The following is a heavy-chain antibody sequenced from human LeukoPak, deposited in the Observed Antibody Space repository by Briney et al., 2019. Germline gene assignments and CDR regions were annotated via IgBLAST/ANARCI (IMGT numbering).Heavy chain of an antibody. Sequence: PGGSLRLSCAASGFTFSSYAMHWVRQAPGKGLEWVAVISYDGSNKYYADSVKGRFTISRDNSKNTLYLQMNSLRAEDTAVYYCARDPLYYDSSQLLYWGQGTLVTVSS. D-gene: IGHD3-22*01. J-gene: IGHJ4*02. V-gene: IGHV3-30-3*01. CDR2: ISYDGSNK. CDR1: GFTFSSYA. CDR3: ARDPLYYDSSQLLY.